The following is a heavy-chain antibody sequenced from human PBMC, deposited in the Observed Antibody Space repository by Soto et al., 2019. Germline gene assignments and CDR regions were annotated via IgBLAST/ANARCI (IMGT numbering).Heavy chain of an antibody. D-gene: IGHD6-19*01. Sequence: GESLKISWKGSGHSFTSYWIGWVRQMPGKGLEWMGIIYLRDSDIRYNPSLQGKATISADKPISTAYLQWSSLQASHTAMYYCGRQRGGWIVYNYYDMDVWGQGTTVTVSS. CDR1: GHSFTSYW. J-gene: IGHJ6*02. CDR3: GRQRGGWIVYNYYDMDV. CDR2: IYLRDSDI. V-gene: IGHV5-51*01.